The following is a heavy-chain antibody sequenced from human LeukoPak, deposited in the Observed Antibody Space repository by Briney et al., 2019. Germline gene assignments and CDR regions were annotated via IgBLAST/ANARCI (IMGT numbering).Heavy chain of an antibody. J-gene: IGHJ4*02. CDR1: GYTFTSYG. CDR2: ISAYNGNT. CDR3: ARDRSDSSGYYFPLDY. Sequence: ASVKVSCKASGYTFTSYGISWVRQAPGQGLEWMGWISAYNGNTNYAQKLQGRVTMTTDTSTSTACMELRSLRSDDTAVYYCARDRSDSSGYYFPLDYWGQGTLVTVSS. D-gene: IGHD3-22*01. V-gene: IGHV1-18*01.